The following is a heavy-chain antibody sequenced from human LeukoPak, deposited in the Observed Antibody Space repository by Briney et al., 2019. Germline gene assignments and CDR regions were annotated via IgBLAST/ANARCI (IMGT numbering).Heavy chain of an antibody. CDR1: GGSIGSYH. Sequence: PSETLSLTCTVPGGSIGSYHWNWIRQPPGKGLEWIGIAFYSGGTNYNPSLKSRVAISGDTSKNQFALKLSSVTAADTAVYYCAASFGGYVLDYWGQGALVIVSS. CDR3: AASFGGYVLDY. J-gene: IGHJ4*02. CDR2: AFYSGGT. D-gene: IGHD5-12*01. V-gene: IGHV4-59*01.